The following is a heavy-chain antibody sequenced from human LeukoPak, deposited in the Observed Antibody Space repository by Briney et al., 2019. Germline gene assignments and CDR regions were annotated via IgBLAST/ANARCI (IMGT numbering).Heavy chain of an antibody. Sequence: PSETLSLTGAVYGGSFSGYYWSWIRQPPGKGLEWIGKINHSGSTNYNPSLKSRVTISVDTSKNQFSLKLSSVTAADTAVYYCARGPPYYYDSSGKTEGVDYWGQGTLVTVSS. J-gene: IGHJ4*02. D-gene: IGHD3-22*01. CDR2: INHSGST. CDR1: GGSFSGYY. CDR3: ARGPPYYYDSSGKTEGVDY. V-gene: IGHV4-34*01.